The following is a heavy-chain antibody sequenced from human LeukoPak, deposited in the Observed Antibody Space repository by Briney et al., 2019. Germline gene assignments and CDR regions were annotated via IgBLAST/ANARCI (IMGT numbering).Heavy chain of an antibody. CDR1: GFTFSSYE. V-gene: IGHV3-48*03. J-gene: IGHJ4*02. CDR3: ATWGYYDSSGYSPDFDY. Sequence: GGSLRLSCAASGFTFSSYEMNWVRQAPGKGLEWLSYISSSGSTIYYADSVKGRFTISRDNAKNSLYLQMNSLRAEDTAVYYCATWGYYDSSGYSPDFDYWGQGTLVTVSS. CDR2: ISSSGSTI. D-gene: IGHD3-22*01.